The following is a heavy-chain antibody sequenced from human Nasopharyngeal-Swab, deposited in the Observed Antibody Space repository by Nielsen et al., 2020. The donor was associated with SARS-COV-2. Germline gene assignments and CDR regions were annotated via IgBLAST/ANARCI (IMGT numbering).Heavy chain of an antibody. Sequence: GASLQISCAASRSAFRSYAMHWVRQSPGKGLEWVTVISYDGSTQYYADSVKGRFSISRDNSKNTVYLQMNSLRPEDTAVYYCARDGGYCGGDCYRAFDYWGQGSLVTVSS. CDR1: RSAFRSYA. V-gene: IGHV3-30-3*01. J-gene: IGHJ4*02. CDR2: ISYDGSTQ. CDR3: ARDGGYCGGDCYRAFDY. D-gene: IGHD2-21*02.